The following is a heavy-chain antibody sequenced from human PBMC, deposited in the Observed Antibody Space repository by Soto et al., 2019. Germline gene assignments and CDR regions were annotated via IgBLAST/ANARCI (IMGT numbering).Heavy chain of an antibody. J-gene: IGHJ4*02. CDR3: ARKRGYDFWTGYFDSTCDY. CDR2: INHSGST. D-gene: IGHD3-3*01. V-gene: IGHV4-34*01. CDR1: GGSFSGYY. Sequence: SETLSLTCAVYGGSFSGYYWSWIRQPPGKGLEWIGEINHSGSTNYNPSLKSRVTISVDTCKNQFSLKLSSVTAADTAVYYRARKRGYDFWTGYFDSTCDYWGQGTLLTVSS.